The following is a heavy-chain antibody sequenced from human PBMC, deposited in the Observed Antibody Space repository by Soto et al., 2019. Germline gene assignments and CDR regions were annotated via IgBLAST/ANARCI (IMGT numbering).Heavy chain of an antibody. CDR3: ARDQPIQGAAINYGMDV. V-gene: IGHV3-48*01. CDR2: ITSSSSII. Sequence: PGGSLRLSCAASGFTFSSYSMNWVRQAPGKGLEWVSYITSSSSIIYYADSVKGRFTISRDNAKNSLYLQMNSLRAEDTAVYYYARDQPIQGAAINYGMDVWGQGTTVTVSS. CDR1: GFTFSSYS. J-gene: IGHJ6*02. D-gene: IGHD6-25*01.